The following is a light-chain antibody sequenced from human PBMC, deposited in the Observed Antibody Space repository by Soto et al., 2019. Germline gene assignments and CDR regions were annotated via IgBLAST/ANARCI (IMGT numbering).Light chain of an antibody. CDR2: DVT. J-gene: IGLJ1*01. CDR1: SSDVGGYNF. CDR3: SSYTSSSTYD. V-gene: IGLV2-14*01. Sequence: QSVLTQPASVSGSPGQSITISCTGTSSDVGGYNFVSWYQQHPDKAPKLMIYDVTNRPSGVSNRFSGSKSGNTASLTISGLQAVDEADKYCSSYTSSSTYDFGTVTNVT.